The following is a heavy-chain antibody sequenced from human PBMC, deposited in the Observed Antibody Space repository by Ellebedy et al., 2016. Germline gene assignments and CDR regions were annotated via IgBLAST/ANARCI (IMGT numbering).Heavy chain of an antibody. CDR2: IYYTVLT. V-gene: IGHV4-59*01. CDR1: DDSITSYY. Sequence: SETLSLTCNITDDSITSYYWSCIRQPPGKGLDYFGYIYYTVLTKYNPSLVGRVIISLDTSKKQLTLKLTSVTAADTAVYFCARTARVPEMWGQGAMVTVSS. J-gene: IGHJ3*02. CDR3: ARTARVPEM. D-gene: IGHD4/OR15-4a*01.